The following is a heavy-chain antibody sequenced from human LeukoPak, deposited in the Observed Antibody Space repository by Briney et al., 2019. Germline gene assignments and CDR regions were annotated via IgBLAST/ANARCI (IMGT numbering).Heavy chain of an antibody. Sequence: GGSLRLSCAASGFTFSNYGLSWVRQAPGKGLEWVSYISSSGSTIYYADSVKGRFTISRDNAKNSLYLQMNSLRAEDTAVYYCAELGITMIGGVWGKGTTVTISS. V-gene: IGHV3-48*04. CDR1: GFTFSNYG. D-gene: IGHD3-10*02. CDR3: AELGITMIGGV. CDR2: ISSSGSTI. J-gene: IGHJ6*04.